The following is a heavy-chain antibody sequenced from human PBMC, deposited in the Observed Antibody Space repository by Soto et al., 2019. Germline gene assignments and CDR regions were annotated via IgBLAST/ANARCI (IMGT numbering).Heavy chain of an antibody. CDR1: GYTFTSYY. CDR2: INPSGGST. D-gene: IGHD2-2*01. V-gene: IGHV1-46*03. Sequence: GASVKLSCKASGYTFTSYYMHWVRQAPGQGLEWMGIINPSGGSTSYAQKFQGRVTMTRDTSTSTVYMELSSLRSEGTAVYYCARLGYCSSTSCRNENWFDPWGQGTLVTVSS. CDR3: ARLGYCSSTSCRNENWFDP. J-gene: IGHJ5*02.